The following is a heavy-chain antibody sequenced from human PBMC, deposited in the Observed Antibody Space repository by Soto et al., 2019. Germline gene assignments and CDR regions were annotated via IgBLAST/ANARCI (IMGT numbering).Heavy chain of an antibody. CDR2: ISSSDSII. D-gene: IGHD3-22*01. V-gene: IGHV3-11*01. CDR1: GFTFSDYY. Sequence: GGSLRLSCAASGFTFSDYYMSWIRQAPGKGLEWVSYISSSDSIIYYADSVKGRFTISRDNAKNSLYLQMNSLRAEDTAVYYCARDLGYYDSSGYFDYWGQGTLVTVSS. J-gene: IGHJ4*02. CDR3: ARDLGYYDSSGYFDY.